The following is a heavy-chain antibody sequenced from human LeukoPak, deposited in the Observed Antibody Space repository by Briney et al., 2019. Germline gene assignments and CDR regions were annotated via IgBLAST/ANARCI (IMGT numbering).Heavy chain of an antibody. D-gene: IGHD1-26*01. Sequence: ASVKVSCKASGYTFTGYYMHWVRQAPGQGLEWMGWINPNSGGTNYAQKFQGRVTMTRDTSISTAYMELSRLRSDDTAVYYCAREDKVGATSENWFDPWGQGTLVTVSS. J-gene: IGHJ5*02. V-gene: IGHV1-2*02. CDR1: GYTFTGYY. CDR3: AREDKVGATSENWFDP. CDR2: INPNSGGT.